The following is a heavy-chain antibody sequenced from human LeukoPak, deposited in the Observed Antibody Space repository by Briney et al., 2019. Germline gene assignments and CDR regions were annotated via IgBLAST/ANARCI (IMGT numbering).Heavy chain of an antibody. Sequence: PSETLSLTCTVSGGSISSYYWSWIRQPPGKGLEWIGYIYYSGSTNYNPSLKSRVTISVDTSKSQFSLKLSSVTAADTAVYYCARVSDGTLDYWGQGTLVTVSS. V-gene: IGHV4-59*01. D-gene: IGHD2-15*01. CDR1: GGSISSYY. CDR2: IYYSGST. CDR3: ARVSDGTLDY. J-gene: IGHJ4*02.